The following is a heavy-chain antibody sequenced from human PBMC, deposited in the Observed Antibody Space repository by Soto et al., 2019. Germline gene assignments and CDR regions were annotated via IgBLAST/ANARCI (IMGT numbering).Heavy chain of an antibody. D-gene: IGHD3-3*01. Sequence: SEALSLICTVSGGSVSSSYWSLIRQPPGKGLEWIGYIYYSGSTNYNPSLKSRVTISVDTSKNQFSLKLSSVTAADTAVYYCVTLRFLEGRGGIDVWCHGSRVTVAS. J-gene: IGHJ6*02. CDR3: VTLRFLEGRGGIDV. CDR1: GGSVSSSY. V-gene: IGHV4-59*02. CDR2: IYYSGST.